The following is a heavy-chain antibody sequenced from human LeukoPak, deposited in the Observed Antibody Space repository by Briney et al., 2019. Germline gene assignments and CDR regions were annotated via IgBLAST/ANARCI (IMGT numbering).Heavy chain of an antibody. V-gene: IGHV4-59*01. J-gene: IGHJ4*02. CDR1: GGSISSYY. CDR2: IYYSGST. CDR3: ARDLDGHSPYYFDY. Sequence: SETLSLTCTVSGGSISSYYWSWIRQPPGKGLEWIGYIYYSGSTNYNPSLKSRVTISVDTSKNQFSLKLSSVTAADTAVYYCARDLDGHSPYYFDYWGQGTLVTVSS. D-gene: IGHD3-3*01.